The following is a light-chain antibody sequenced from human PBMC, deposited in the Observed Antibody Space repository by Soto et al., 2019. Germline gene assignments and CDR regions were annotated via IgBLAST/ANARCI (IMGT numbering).Light chain of an antibody. J-gene: IGLJ1*01. CDR2: EIS. V-gene: IGLV2-14*03. CDR1: SSDVGAYDF. CDR3: SSYTSSSPRV. Sequence: QSVRTQPASVSGSPGQSLTISFTGNSSDVGAYDFVSWYQQHPDKAPKLMIYEISNRPSGVSNRFSGSKSVNTATLTISGLQAEYEADYYCSSYTSSSPRVFGTGTKVTVL.